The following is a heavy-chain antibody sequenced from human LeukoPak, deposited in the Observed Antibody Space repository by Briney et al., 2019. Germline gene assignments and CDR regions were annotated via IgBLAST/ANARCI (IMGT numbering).Heavy chain of an antibody. V-gene: IGHV3-7*04. CDR2: IYPEGNEK. CDR3: ARGDAFSGDH. CDR1: GFSFTNFW. J-gene: IGHJ4*02. Sequence: GGSLRLSCAVSGFSFTNFWMSWVRQAPGRGLEWVANIYPEGNEKYHVESVKGRFTISRDNTKNLLFLQMNGLRVEDTAVYYCARGDAFSGDHWGQGTLVAVSS.